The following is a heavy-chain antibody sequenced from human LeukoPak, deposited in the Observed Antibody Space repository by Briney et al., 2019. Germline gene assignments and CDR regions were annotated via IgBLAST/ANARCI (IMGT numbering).Heavy chain of an antibody. D-gene: IGHD3-3*01. Sequence: SETLSLTCAVYGGSFSGYYWSWMRQPPGKGLEWIGEINHSGSTNYNPSLKSRVTISVDTSKNQFSLKLSSVTAADTAVYYCARTSDFWSGYHDYWGQGTLVTVSS. V-gene: IGHV4-34*01. CDR1: GGSFSGYY. CDR3: ARTSDFWSGYHDY. J-gene: IGHJ4*02. CDR2: INHSGST.